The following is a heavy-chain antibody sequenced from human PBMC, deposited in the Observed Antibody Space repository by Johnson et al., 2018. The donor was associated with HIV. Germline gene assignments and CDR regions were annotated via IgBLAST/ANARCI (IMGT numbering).Heavy chain of an antibody. CDR1: GFTFSSNP. D-gene: IGHD3-9*01. Sequence: QVQLVESGGGVVQPGRSLRLSCAASGFTFSSNPMHWVRQAPGKGLEWVAVMSFDGNNRYYADSVKGRFTISRDHSKNTLYLQMNSLRAGATAVYYWAREEGTDILTRGDGVDIWGQGTMVTVSS. CDR2: MSFDGNNR. CDR3: AREEGTDILTRGDGVDI. J-gene: IGHJ3*02. V-gene: IGHV3-30-3*01.